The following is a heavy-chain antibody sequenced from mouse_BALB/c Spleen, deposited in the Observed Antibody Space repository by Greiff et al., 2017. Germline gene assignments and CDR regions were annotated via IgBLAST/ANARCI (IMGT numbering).Heavy chain of an antibody. D-gene: IGHD1-2*01. Sequence: QVQLKESGPGLVAPSQSLSITCTVSGFSLTGYGVNWVRQPPGKGLEWLGMIWGDGSTDYNSALKSRLSISKDNSKSQVFLKMNSLQTDDTARYYCARGGLYGSWFAYWGQGTTLTVSS. V-gene: IGHV2-6-7*01. CDR1: GFSLTGYG. CDR3: ARGGLYGSWFAY. J-gene: IGHJ2*01. CDR2: IWGDGST.